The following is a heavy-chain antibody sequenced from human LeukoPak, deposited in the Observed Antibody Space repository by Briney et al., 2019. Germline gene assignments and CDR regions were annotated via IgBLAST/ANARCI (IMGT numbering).Heavy chain of an antibody. D-gene: IGHD3-10*01. CDR2: IYHSGST. Sequence: SGTLSLTCAVSGGSISSSNWWSWVRQPPGKGLEWIGEIYHSGSTNYNPSLKSRVTISVDKSKNQFSLKLSSVTAADTAVYYCAREDVVRGAIDRYFDYWGQGTLVTVSS. V-gene: IGHV4-4*02. CDR1: GGSISSSNW. CDR3: AREDVVRGAIDRYFDY. J-gene: IGHJ4*02.